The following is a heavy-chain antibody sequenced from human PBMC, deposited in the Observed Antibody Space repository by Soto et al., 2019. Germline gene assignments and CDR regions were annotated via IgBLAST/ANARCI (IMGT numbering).Heavy chain of an antibody. CDR1: GGSISSRSSY. CDR2: MYPSGNT. D-gene: IGHD3-22*01. CDR3: ARQPYDSTGYYYGA. J-gene: IGHJ5*02. V-gene: IGHV4-39*01. Sequence: SETLSLTCTVSGGSISSRSSYWSWIRQPPGKGLEWIGSMYPSGNTYYNPSLKSRVTVSVDTSKNHFSLKLTSVTAADTAMYYCARQPYDSTGYYYGAWGQGTLVTVSS.